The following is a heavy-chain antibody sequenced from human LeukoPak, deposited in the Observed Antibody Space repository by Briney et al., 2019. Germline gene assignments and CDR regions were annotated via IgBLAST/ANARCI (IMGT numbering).Heavy chain of an antibody. J-gene: IGHJ2*01. V-gene: IGHV4-59*08. CDR2: IYYSGST. CDR1: GCSISSYF. D-gene: IGHD6-25*01. Sequence: SETLSLTCTVSGCSISSYFWSWIRQPPGKGLEWIGYIYYSGSTNYNPSLKSRVTISVDTTKNQFYLMLSSVTAADTAVYYCASQGGGFWYFDLWGRGTLVTVSS. CDR3: ASQGGGFWYFDL.